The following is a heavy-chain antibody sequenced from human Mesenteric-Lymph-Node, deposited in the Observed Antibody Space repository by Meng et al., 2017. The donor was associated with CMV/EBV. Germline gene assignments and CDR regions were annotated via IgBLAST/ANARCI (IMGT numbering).Heavy chain of an antibody. V-gene: IGHV4-31*02. J-gene: IGHJ5*02. CDR1: GGSISSGGYY. Sequence: VSGGSISSGGYYWSWIRQHPGKGLEWIGSIHYSGSTYYNPSLKSRVTMSVDTSKNQFSLKLSSVTAADTAVYFCARDQRVALNWFDPWGQGTLVTVSS. CDR2: IHYSGST. D-gene: IGHD5-12*01. CDR3: ARDQRVALNWFDP.